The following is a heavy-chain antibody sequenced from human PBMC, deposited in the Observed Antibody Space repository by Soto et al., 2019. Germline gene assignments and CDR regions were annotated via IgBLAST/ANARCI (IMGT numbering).Heavy chain of an antibody. CDR2: ISYDGSNK. J-gene: IGHJ4*02. CDR1: GFTFSSYA. V-gene: IGHV3-30-3*01. Sequence: GGSLRLSCAASGFTFSSYAMHWVRQAPGKGLEWVAVISYDGSNKYYADSVKGRFTISRDNSKNTLYLQMNSLRAEDTAVYYCARSRTRFDYWGQGTLVTVSS. D-gene: IGHD6-13*01. CDR3: ARSRTRFDY.